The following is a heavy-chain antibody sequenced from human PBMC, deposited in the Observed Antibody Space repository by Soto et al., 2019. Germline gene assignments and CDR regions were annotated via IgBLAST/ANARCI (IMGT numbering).Heavy chain of an antibody. V-gene: IGHV3-30-3*01. J-gene: IGHJ6*02. CDR1: GFTFSSYA. Sequence: GGSLRLSCAASGFTFSSYAMHWVRQAPGKGLEWVAVISYDGSNKYYADSVKGRFTISRDNSKNTLYLQMNSLRAEDTAVYYCARDGLPGSSWYGAWYYYGMDVWGQGTTVTVSS. D-gene: IGHD6-13*01. CDR3: ARDGLPGSSWYGAWYYYGMDV. CDR2: ISYDGSNK.